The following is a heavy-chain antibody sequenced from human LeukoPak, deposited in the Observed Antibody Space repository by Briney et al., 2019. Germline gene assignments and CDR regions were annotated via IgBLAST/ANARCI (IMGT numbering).Heavy chain of an antibody. CDR3: ARVAKYYYGSETYYFFEH. Sequence: ASVKVSCKASGYTFTSYGISWVRQAPGQGLEWMGWINPNSGGTNYAQKFQGRVTMTRDTSISSAYMELSRLRSDDTAVYYCARVAKYYYGSETYYFFEHWGQGTPVTASS. J-gene: IGHJ4*02. CDR1: GYTFTSYG. D-gene: IGHD3-10*01. CDR2: INPNSGGT. V-gene: IGHV1-2*02.